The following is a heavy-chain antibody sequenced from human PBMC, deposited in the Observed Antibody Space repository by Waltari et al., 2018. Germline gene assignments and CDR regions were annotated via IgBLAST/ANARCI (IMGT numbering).Heavy chain of an antibody. CDR3: VRDEPGDGLDY. V-gene: IGHV3-74*03. CDR2: IESDESRT. Sequence: EVQLVESGGALVQPGGSLRLSCATSGFTFSTYWMHWVRQAPGKGLMGVAHIESDESRTTYAESVKGRFTISRDNAKNTVYLQMNSLRDEDTAVYYCVRDEPGDGLDYWGQGTLVTVSS. CDR1: GFTFSTYW. D-gene: IGHD7-27*01. J-gene: IGHJ4*02.